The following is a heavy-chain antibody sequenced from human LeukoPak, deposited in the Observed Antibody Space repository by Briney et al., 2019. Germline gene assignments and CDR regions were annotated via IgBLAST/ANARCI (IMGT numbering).Heavy chain of an antibody. D-gene: IGHD5-12*01. CDR3: ARYDRSGYGFDC. V-gene: IGHV4-59*01. J-gene: IGHJ4*02. CDR2: IHYSGSS. Sequence: SETLSLTCTVSGGSISDCYWSWIRQPPGKGLEWIGYIHYSGSSNYNPSLKSRVTISVDTSKNQFSLKLSSVTAADTAVYYCARYDRSGYGFDCWGQGTLVTVSS. CDR1: GGSISDCY.